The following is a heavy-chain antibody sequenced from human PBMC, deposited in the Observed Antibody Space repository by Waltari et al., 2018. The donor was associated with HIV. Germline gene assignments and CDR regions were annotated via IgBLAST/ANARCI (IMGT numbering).Heavy chain of an antibody. CDR3: VKDPTTITRGYFDL. J-gene: IGHJ2*01. CDR1: GFTFSNYD. V-gene: IGHV3-23*01. Sequence: EEQLLESGGGLGQRGGSLRLSCVASGFTFSNYDMTWLRQLPGKGLEWGAGLTSAGSITYHADSVQGRFIISRDNAKPTLFLQMTNLRVEDTAVYYCVKDPTTITRGYFDLWGRGTLVTVSS. CDR2: LTSAGSIT. D-gene: IGHD4-4*01.